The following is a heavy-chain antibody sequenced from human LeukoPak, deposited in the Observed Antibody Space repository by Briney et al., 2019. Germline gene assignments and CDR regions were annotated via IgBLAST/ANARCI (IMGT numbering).Heavy chain of an antibody. V-gene: IGHV3-21*01. Sequence: GGSLRLSCAASGFTFSSYSMNWVRQAPGKGLEGVSSISSSSSYIYYADSVKGRFTISRDNAKNSLYLQMNSLRAEDTAVYYCARDLISGWYFDYYYYGMDVWGQGTTVTVSS. CDR1: GFTFSSYS. D-gene: IGHD6-19*01. J-gene: IGHJ6*02. CDR3: ARDLISGWYFDYYYYGMDV. CDR2: ISSSSSYI.